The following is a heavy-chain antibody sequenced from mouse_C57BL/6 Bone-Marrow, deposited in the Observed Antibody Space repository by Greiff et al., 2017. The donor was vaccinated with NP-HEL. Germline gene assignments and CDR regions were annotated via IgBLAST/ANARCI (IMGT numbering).Heavy chain of an antibody. CDR2: IYPRSGNT. J-gene: IGHJ3*01. CDR3: ARGRDYDVKAWFAY. V-gene: IGHV1-81*01. CDR1: GYTFTSYG. D-gene: IGHD2-4*01. Sequence: QVQLQQSGAELARPGASVKLSCKASGYTFTSYGISWVKQRTGQGLEWIGEIYPRSGNTYYNEKFKGKATLTADKSSSTAYMELRSLTSEDSAVYFCARGRDYDVKAWFAYWGQGTLVTVSA.